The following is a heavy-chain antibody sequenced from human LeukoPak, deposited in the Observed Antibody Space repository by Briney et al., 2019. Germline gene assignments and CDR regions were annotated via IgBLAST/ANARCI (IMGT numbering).Heavy chain of an antibody. D-gene: IGHD5-18*01. Sequence: GGSLRLSCAASGFTFSSYSMNWVRQAPGKGLEWVSSISSSSSYIYYADSVKGRFTISRDNAKNSLYLQMNSLRAEGTAVYYCARDRDTAMDHWGQGTLVTVSS. J-gene: IGHJ4*02. CDR2: ISSSSSYI. V-gene: IGHV3-21*01. CDR1: GFTFSSYS. CDR3: ARDRDTAMDH.